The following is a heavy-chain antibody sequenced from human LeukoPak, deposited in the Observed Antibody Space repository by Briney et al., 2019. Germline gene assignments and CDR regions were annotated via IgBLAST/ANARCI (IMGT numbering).Heavy chain of an antibody. D-gene: IGHD5-18*01. Sequence: ASVKVSCKASGYTFTNYAMNWVRQAPGQGLEWMGWINTNTGNPTYAQGFTGRFVFSLDTSVSTAYLQISSLKTEDTAVYYCASGVQLWLRLPGPYWGQGTLVTVSS. J-gene: IGHJ4*02. CDR3: ASGVQLWLRLPGPY. CDR2: INTNTGNP. V-gene: IGHV7-4-1*02. CDR1: GYTFTNYA.